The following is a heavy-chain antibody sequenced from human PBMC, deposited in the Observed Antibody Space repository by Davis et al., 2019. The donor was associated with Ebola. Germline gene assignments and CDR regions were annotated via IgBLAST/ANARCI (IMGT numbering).Heavy chain of an antibody. CDR2: ISYDGSNK. V-gene: IGHV3-30*18. CDR1: GFAFSSYG. D-gene: IGHD4-17*01. Sequence: PGGSLRLSCAASGFAFSSYGIHWVRQAPGKGLEWVAVISYDGSNKYYADSVKGRFTISRDNSKNTLYLQMNSLRVEDTAVYYCAKNRLDGDHVDGMDVWGQGTTVTVSS. CDR3: AKNRLDGDHVDGMDV. J-gene: IGHJ6*02.